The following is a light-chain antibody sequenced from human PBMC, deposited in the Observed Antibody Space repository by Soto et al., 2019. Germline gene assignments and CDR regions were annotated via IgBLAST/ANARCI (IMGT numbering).Light chain of an antibody. CDR1: QSVSSSY. CDR3: QRRSNWPPWT. J-gene: IGKJ1*01. CDR2: GAS. Sequence: EVVLTQSPGTLSLSPGERATLSCRASQSVSSSYLAWYQQKPGQAPRLSIYGASSRATGIPDRFSGSGSGTDFTLTISSLEPEDFAVYYCQRRSNWPPWTFGQGTKVDIK. V-gene: IGKV3D-20*02.